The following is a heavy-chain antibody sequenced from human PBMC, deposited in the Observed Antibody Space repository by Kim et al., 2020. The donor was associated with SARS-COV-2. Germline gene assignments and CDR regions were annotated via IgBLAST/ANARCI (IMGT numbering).Heavy chain of an antibody. D-gene: IGHD3-16*01. CDR2: INQDGFRT. V-gene: IGHV3-7*03. CDR3: GRWGGGFDL. J-gene: IGHJ4*02. CDR1: GFTFNKYY. Sequence: GGSLRLSCEASGFTFNKYYMGWVRQAPGKGLEWVARINQDGFRTYYVDSLRGRFTISRDNAKSSVNLQMNSLRAEDPALYYCGRWGGGFDLWGQGTLVT.